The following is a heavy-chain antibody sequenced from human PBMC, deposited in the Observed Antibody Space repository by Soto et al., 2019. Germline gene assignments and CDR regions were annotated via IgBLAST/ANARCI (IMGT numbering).Heavy chain of an antibody. CDR3: AIVAVAGYDAFDI. CDR2: INPNSGGT. CDR1: GFTFTGYY. V-gene: IGHV1-2*04. D-gene: IGHD6-19*01. J-gene: IGHJ3*02. Sequence: EASVKVSCKASGFTFTGYYMHWVRQYPGQGPEWMGWINPNSGGTNYAQKFQGWVTMTRDTSISTAYMELSRLRSDDTAVYYCAIVAVAGYDAFDIWGQGTMVTVSS.